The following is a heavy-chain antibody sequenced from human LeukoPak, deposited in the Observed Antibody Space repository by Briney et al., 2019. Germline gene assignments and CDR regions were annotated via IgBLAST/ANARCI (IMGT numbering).Heavy chain of an antibody. CDR3: ARDRSGYYGSGSYRTSFDY. CDR1: GYTFTSYG. J-gene: IGHJ4*02. Sequence: ASVTVSCKASGYTFTSYGISWVRQAPGQGLEWMGWISAYNGNTNYAQKLQGRVTMTTDTSTSTAYMELRNLRSDDTAVYYCARDRSGYYGSGSYRTSFDYWGQGTLVTVSS. D-gene: IGHD3-10*01. CDR2: ISAYNGNT. V-gene: IGHV1-18*01.